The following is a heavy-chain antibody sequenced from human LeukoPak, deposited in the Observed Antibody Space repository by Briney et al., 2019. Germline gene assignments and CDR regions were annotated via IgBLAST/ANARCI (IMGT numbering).Heavy chain of an antibody. CDR3: ARDRQLDYYYYGMDV. D-gene: IGHD1-1*01. CDR2: ISYDGSNK. Sequence: GRSLRLSCAATGFTFSSYAMHWVRQAPGKGLEWVAVISYDGSNKYYADSVKGRFTISRDNSKNTLYLQMNSLRAEDTAVYYCARDRQLDYYYYGMDVWGKGTTVTVSS. V-gene: IGHV3-30*04. J-gene: IGHJ6*04. CDR1: GFTFSSYA.